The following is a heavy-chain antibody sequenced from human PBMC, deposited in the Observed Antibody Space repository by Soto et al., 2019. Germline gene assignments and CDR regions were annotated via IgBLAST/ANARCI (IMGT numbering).Heavy chain of an antibody. D-gene: IGHD5-12*01. J-gene: IGHJ5*02. CDR2: IYPGDSDT. Sequence: GESLKISCKDSGYSFTNYWIGWVRQMPGKGLEWMGIIYPGDSDTRYSPSFQGQVTISADKSISTAYLQWSSLKASDTAMYYCAGTVRGYSGYPLLRSNWFDPWGQGTLVTVSS. CDR3: AGTVRGYSGYPLLRSNWFDP. V-gene: IGHV5-51*01. CDR1: GYSFTNYW.